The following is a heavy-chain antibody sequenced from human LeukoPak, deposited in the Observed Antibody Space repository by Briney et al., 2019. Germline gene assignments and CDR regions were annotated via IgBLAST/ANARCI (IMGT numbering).Heavy chain of an antibody. CDR2: INPSGGST. CDR3: ARDFSKGEMATAN. D-gene: IGHD5-24*01. Sequence: ASVKVSCKASGYTFTSYYMHWVRQAHGQGLEWMGIINPSGGSTSYAQKFQGRVTMTRDTSTSTVYMELSSLRSEDTAVYYCARDFSKGEMATANWGQGTLVTVSS. V-gene: IGHV1-46*01. CDR1: GYTFTSYY. J-gene: IGHJ4*02.